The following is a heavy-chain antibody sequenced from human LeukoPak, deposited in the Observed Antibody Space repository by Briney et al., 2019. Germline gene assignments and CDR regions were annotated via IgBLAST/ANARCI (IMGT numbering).Heavy chain of an antibody. D-gene: IGHD1-26*01. CDR3: ARPAGATANAFDI. V-gene: IGHV5-51*01. CDR1: GYSFTSYW. CDR2: IYPGDSDT. J-gene: IGHJ3*02. Sequence: GESLKISCKGSGYSFTSYWTGWVRQMPGKGLEWMGIIYPGDSDTRYSPSFQGQVTISADKSISTAYLQWSSLKASDTAMYYCARPAGATANAFDIWGQGTMVTVSS.